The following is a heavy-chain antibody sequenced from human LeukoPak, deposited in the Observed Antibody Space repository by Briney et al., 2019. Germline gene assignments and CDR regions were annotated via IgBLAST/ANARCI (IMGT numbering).Heavy chain of an antibody. Sequence: PGGSLRLSCSASGFTFINYAIHWVRQAPGKGLEYVSAISNNGGSKYYADSVKGRFTISRDNSKNSLYLQMNSLRTEDTALYYCAKDDRPGNWSDPWGQGTLVTVSS. CDR3: AKDDRPGNWSDP. J-gene: IGHJ5*02. V-gene: IGHV3-64*04. CDR1: GFTFINYA. CDR2: ISNNGGSK.